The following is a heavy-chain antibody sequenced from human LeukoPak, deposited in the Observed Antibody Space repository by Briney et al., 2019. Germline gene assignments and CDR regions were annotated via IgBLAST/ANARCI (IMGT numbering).Heavy chain of an antibody. CDR1: GFSLSSYA. V-gene: IGHV3-53*01. D-gene: IGHD3-3*01. J-gene: IGHJ5*02. Sequence: GGSLRLSCAASGFSLSSYAMSWVRQASGKGLEWVSVIYSGGSTYYADSVKGRFTISRDNSKNTLYLQMNSLRAEDTAVYYCARPDSWGQGTLVTVSS. CDR3: ARPDS. CDR2: IYSGGST.